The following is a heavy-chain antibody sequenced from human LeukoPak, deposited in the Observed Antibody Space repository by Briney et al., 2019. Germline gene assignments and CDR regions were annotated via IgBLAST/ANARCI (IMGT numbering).Heavy chain of an antibody. D-gene: IGHD6-13*01. V-gene: IGHV3-74*01. Sequence: GGSPRLSCAASGFTFSSYWMHWVRQAPGKGLVWVSRINSDGSSTSYADSVKGRFTISRDNAKNTLYLQMNSLRAEDTAVYYCARSRIAAAGGFDPWGQGTLVTVSS. CDR1: GFTFSSYW. CDR3: ARSRIAAAGGFDP. CDR2: INSDGSST. J-gene: IGHJ5*02.